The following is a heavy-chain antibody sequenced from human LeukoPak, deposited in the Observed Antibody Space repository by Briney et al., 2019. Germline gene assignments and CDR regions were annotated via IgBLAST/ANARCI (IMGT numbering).Heavy chain of an antibody. V-gene: IGHV1-46*01. CDR2: INPSGGST. D-gene: IGHD2-2*01. CDR3: ARDRCSSTSCYVGYYYMDV. J-gene: IGHJ6*03. CDR1: GYTFTSYY. Sequence: ASVKVSCKASGYTFTSYYMHWVRQPPGQGLEWMGIINPSGGSTSYAQKFQGRVTMTRDMSTSTVYMELSSLRSEDTAVYYCARDRCSSTSCYVGYYYMDVWGKGTTVTVSS.